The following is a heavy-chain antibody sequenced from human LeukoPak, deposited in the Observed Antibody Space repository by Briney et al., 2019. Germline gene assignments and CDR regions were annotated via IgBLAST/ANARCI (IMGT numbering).Heavy chain of an antibody. D-gene: IGHD7-27*01. CDR2: IKQDGSEI. Sequence: PGGSLRLSCEGSAFIFSGHWMNWVRQTPGKGLEWVANIKQDGSEIYYVDSVKGRFTISRDNAKNSLYLQMNSLRAEDTAVYYCVRDKLTGASRLDYWGQGTLLTVSS. CDR3: VRDKLTGASRLDY. J-gene: IGHJ4*02. V-gene: IGHV3-7*03. CDR1: AFIFSGHW.